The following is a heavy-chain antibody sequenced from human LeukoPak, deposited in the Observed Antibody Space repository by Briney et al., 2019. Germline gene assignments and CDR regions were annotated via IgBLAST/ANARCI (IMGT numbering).Heavy chain of an antibody. J-gene: IGHJ4*02. Sequence: GGSLRLSCAASEFTFSTYGMHWVRQAPGKGLEWVAVISYDGSYKFYADSVKGRFTVSRDNSKSTLYLQMNSLRAEDTAVYYCAKDRYSGLNTIDYWGQGTLVTVSS. D-gene: IGHD6-13*01. V-gene: IGHV3-30*18. CDR1: EFTFSTYG. CDR2: ISYDGSYK. CDR3: AKDRYSGLNTIDY.